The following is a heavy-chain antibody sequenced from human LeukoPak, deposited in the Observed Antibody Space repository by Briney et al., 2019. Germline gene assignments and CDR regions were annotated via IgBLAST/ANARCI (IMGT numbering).Heavy chain of an antibody. CDR1: GYSFTSYW. CDR3: ATRGGYGSGYDTFDY. J-gene: IGHJ4*02. CDR2: IYPGDSDT. V-gene: IGHV5-51*01. Sequence: GESLKISCKGSGYSFTSYWIGWVRQMPGKGLEWMGIIYPGDSDTRCSPSFQGQVTISADKSISPAYLQWSSLKASDNAMYYCATRGGYGSGYDTFDYWGQGTLVTVSS. D-gene: IGHD5-12*01.